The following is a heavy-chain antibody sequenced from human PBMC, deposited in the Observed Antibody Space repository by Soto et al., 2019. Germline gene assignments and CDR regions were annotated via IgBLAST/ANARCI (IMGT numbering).Heavy chain of an antibody. Sequence: GASVKVSCKASGYTFTSYAMHWVRQAPGQRLEWMGWINAGNGNTKYSQKFQGRVTITRDTSASTAYMELSSLRSEDTAVYYCARDPILRLGSGFDPWGQGTLVTVSS. CDR1: GYTFTSYA. CDR3: ARDPILRLGSGFDP. D-gene: IGHD2-21*01. V-gene: IGHV1-3*01. CDR2: INAGNGNT. J-gene: IGHJ5*02.